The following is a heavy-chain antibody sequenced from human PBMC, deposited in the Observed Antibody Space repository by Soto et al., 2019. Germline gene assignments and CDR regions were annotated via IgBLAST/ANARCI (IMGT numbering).Heavy chain of an antibody. J-gene: IGHJ4*02. V-gene: IGHV1-46*03. CDR3: ARAVLQLELLYYFDY. Sequence: QVQLVQSGAEVKKPGASVKVSCKASGYTFTSYYMHWVRQAPGQGLEWMGIINPSGGSTSYAQQFQGRVTMTRDTSTSTVYMELSSLRSEDTAVYYCARAVLQLELLYYFDYWCQGTLVTVSS. CDR2: INPSGGST. CDR1: GYTFTSYY. D-gene: IGHD1-7*01.